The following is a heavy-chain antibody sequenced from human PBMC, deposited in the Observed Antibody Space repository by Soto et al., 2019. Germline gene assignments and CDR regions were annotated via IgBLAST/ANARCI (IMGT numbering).Heavy chain of an antibody. J-gene: IGHJ5*02. CDR1: GYTFISYA. Sequence: QVQLVQSGAEVKRPGASVKVSCKASGYTFISYAINWVRQAPGQGPEWMGWMNPNSGNSGSVQKFQGRVTMTRDTSTNTAYMEVSNLRSEDTAVYYCARVGRDGSNYLGDPNWLDPWGQGTLVTVSS. CDR3: ARVGRDGSNYLGDPNWLDP. CDR2: MNPNSGNS. D-gene: IGHD3-16*01. V-gene: IGHV1-8*01.